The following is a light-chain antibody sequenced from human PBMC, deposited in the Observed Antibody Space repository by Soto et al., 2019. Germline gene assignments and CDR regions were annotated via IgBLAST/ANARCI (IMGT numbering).Light chain of an antibody. CDR1: QSVSSN. CDR3: QQYNNWRT. Sequence: TQSPATLSVSPGERATLSCRASQSVSSNLAWXQQXPXXXPXXLIYGASTRATGIPARFSGSGSGTEFTLTISSLQSEDFAVYYCQQYNNWRTFGQGNKVDIK. CDR2: GAS. V-gene: IGKV3-15*01. J-gene: IGKJ1*01.